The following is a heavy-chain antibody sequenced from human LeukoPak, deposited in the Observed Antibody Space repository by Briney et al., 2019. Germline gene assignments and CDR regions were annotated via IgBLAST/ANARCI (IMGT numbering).Heavy chain of an antibody. Sequence: SETLSLTCTVSGGSISSSSYYWGWIRQPPGKGLEWIGSIYYSGSTYYNPSLKSRVTISVDTSKNQFSLKLSSVTAADTAVYYCARRKGGFGWFSFTPRDDAFDIWGQGTMVTVSS. V-gene: IGHV4-39*07. CDR3: ARRKGGFGWFSFTPRDDAFDI. CDR2: IYYSGST. J-gene: IGHJ3*02. D-gene: IGHD3-9*01. CDR1: GGSISSSSYY.